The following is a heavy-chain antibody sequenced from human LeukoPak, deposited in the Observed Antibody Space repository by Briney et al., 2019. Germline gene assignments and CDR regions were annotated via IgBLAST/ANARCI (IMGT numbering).Heavy chain of an antibody. J-gene: IGHJ6*02. CDR3: ARLTDHYYYYGMDV. CDR1: GGSISSYY. CDR2: IYYSGST. Sequence: SETLSLTCTVSGGSISSYYWSWVRQPPGKGLEWIGYIYYSGSTNYNPSLKSRVTISVDTSKNQFSLKLSSVTAADTAIYYCARLTDHYYYYGMDVWGQGTTVTVSS. V-gene: IGHV4-59*08.